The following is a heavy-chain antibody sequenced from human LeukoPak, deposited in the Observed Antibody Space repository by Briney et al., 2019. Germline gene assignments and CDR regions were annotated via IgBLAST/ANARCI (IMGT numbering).Heavy chain of an antibody. CDR1: GYSFTSYW. J-gene: IGHJ5*02. D-gene: IGHD3-10*01. CDR3: ARLPRASGSLNWFDP. Sequence: PGESLKISCKASGYSFTSYWINWVRQMPGKGLQWMGRIDPSDSYTDYSPSFQGHVTISADKSISTSYLQWTSLKASDTAMYYCARLPRASGSLNWFDPWGQGTLLTVPS. V-gene: IGHV5-10-1*01. CDR2: IDPSDSYT.